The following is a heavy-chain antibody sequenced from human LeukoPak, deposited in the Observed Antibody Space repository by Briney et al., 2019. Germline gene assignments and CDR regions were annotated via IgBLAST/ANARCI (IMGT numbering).Heavy chain of an antibody. Sequence: PGGPLRLSCAASGFTFSGSAMHWVRQASGKGLEWVGRIRSKANSYATAYAASVKGRFTISRDDSKNTAYLQMNSLKTEDTAVYYCTRNLGYCSSTSCYAFDYWGQGTLVTVSS. CDR3: TRNLGYCSSTSCYAFDY. CDR1: GFTFSGSA. D-gene: IGHD2-2*01. V-gene: IGHV3-73*01. CDR2: IRSKANSYAT. J-gene: IGHJ4*02.